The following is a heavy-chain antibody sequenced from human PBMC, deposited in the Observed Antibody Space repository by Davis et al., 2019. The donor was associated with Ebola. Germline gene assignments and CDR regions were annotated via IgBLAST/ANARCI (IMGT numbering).Heavy chain of an antibody. V-gene: IGHV1-69*13. D-gene: IGHD5-12*01. J-gene: IGHJ4*02. CDR3: ARGDIVTDQVEYFDY. CDR2: IIPIIARE. CDR1: GGTFYSYG. Sequence: SVKVSCKASGGTFYSYGISWVRQAPGQGLEWVGGIIPIIARENYAQKFQGRVTISADESTNTAYMELRSLRSEDTAVYYCARGDIVTDQVEYFDYWGQGTLVTVSS.